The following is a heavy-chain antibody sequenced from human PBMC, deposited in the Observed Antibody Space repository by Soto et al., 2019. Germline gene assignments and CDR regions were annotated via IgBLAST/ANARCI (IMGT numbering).Heavy chain of an antibody. CDR2: IYPGDSDT. CDR1: GYSFTTYW. CDR3: ARHGSSGWYGWFDP. V-gene: IGHV5-51*01. J-gene: IGHJ5*02. D-gene: IGHD6-19*01. Sequence: GESLKISCKVSGYSFTTYWMGWVRQTPGKGPEWMGIIYPGDSDTRYSPSFQDHVTISVDKSLSTAYLQWSSLEASDTAMYYCARHGSSGWYGWFDPWGQGTLVTVSS.